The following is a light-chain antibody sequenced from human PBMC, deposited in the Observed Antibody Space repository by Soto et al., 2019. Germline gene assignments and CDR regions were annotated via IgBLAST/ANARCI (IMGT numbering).Light chain of an antibody. CDR1: QSVSSS. CDR3: QQRSNWPPVIT. CDR2: DAS. V-gene: IGKV3-11*01. J-gene: IGKJ5*01. Sequence: EIVLTQSPATLSLSPGEGATLSCRASQSVSSSLAWYQQTPGQPPRLLIYDASKRASGIPARFSGSGSGTDFTLTISDLEPGDFAVYYCQQRSNWPPVITFGQGTRLEIK.